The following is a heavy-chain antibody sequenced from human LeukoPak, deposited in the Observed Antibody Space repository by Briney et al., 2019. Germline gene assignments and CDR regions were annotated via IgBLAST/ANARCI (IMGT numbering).Heavy chain of an antibody. CDR2: ISAYNGNT. CDR1: GYTFTSYG. Sequence: ASVKVSCKASGYTFTSYGISWVRQAPGQGLEWMGWISAYNGNTNYAQKLQGRVTMTTDTSTSTAYMELRSLRSDDTAVYYCARPSYYDFWSGYYHFDYWGQGTLVTVSS. J-gene: IGHJ4*02. CDR3: ARPSYYDFWSGYYHFDY. V-gene: IGHV1-18*01. D-gene: IGHD3-3*01.